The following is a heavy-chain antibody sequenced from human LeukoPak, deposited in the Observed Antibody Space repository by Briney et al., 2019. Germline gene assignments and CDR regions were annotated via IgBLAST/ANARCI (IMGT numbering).Heavy chain of an antibody. CDR3: ARGEQQLASDAFDI. CDR1: GFTFSSYA. CDR2: IIPILGIA. Sequence: GGSLRLSCAASGFTFSSYAISWVRQAPGQGLEWMGRIIPILGIANYAQKFQGRVTITADKSTSTAYMELSSLRSEDTAVYYCARGEQQLASDAFDIWGQGTMVTVSS. D-gene: IGHD6-13*01. J-gene: IGHJ3*02. V-gene: IGHV1-69*04.